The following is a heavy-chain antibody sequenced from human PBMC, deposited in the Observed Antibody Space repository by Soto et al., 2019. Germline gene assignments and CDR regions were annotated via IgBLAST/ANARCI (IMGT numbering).Heavy chain of an antibody. CDR2: IYHSGST. V-gene: IGHV4-4*02. J-gene: IGHJ4*02. CDR3: ARGHLYYYDSSGCYFDY. Sequence: QVQLQESGPGLVKPSGTLSLTCAVSGGSISSSNWWSWVRQPPGKGLEWIGEIYHSGSTNYNPSLKSRVTISGDKSKNQFSLKLSSVTAADTAVYYCARGHLYYYDSSGCYFDYWGQGTLVTVSS. D-gene: IGHD3-22*01. CDR1: GGSISSSNW.